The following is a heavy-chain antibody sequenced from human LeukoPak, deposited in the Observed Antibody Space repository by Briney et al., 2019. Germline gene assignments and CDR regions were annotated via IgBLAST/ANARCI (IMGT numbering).Heavy chain of an antibody. CDR1: GYTFSIYA. V-gene: IGHV1-3*01. Sequence: GASVKVSCKASGYTFSIYAMQWVRQAPGQRLEWMGWINAGNGNTKYSQKFQGRVTITRDTSASTAYMELSGLRSEDTAVYYCARAGDTMVRGYRTYYFDYWGQGTLVTVSS. CDR2: INAGNGNT. CDR3: ARAGDTMVRGYRTYYFDY. J-gene: IGHJ4*02. D-gene: IGHD3-10*01.